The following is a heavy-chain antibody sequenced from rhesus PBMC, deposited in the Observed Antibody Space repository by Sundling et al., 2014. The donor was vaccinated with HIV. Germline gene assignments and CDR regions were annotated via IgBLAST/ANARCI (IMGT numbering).Heavy chain of an antibody. V-gene: IGHV3-136*01. CDR1: GFTSGITFSSSG. CDR3: TREAWNYFDF. D-gene: IGHD2-39*01. Sequence: EVQLVESGGGLVQPGGSLRLSCAASGFTSGITFSSSGMSWVRQAPGKGLEWVSSISSASSYISYGDSVKGRFTISRDNAKNSLSLQMDGLRAEDTAVYYCTREAWNYFDFWGQGVLVTVSS. J-gene: IGHJ4*01. CDR2: ISSASSYI.